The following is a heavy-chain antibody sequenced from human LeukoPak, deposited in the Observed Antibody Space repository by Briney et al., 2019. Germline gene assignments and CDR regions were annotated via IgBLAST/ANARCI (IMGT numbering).Heavy chain of an antibody. D-gene: IGHD2-2*01. V-gene: IGHV4-34*01. CDR3: ARGDIVIVPAAPFDY. CDR1: GGSFNNYY. Sequence: SETLSLTCVVYGGSFNNYYWSWIRQAPGKGLEWIGEINHSGITNYNPSPKSRVTMSIDTSKNQFSLNLRSVTAADTAIYYCARGDIVIVPAAPFDYWGQGTLVTVSS. J-gene: IGHJ4*02. CDR2: INHSGIT.